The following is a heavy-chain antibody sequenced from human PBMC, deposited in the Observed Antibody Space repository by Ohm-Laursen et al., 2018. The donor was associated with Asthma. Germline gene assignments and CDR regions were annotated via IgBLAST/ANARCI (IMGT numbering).Heavy chain of an antibody. J-gene: IGHJ3*01. CDR1: GFNFGTYG. Sequence: SSLRLSCTASGFNFGTYGMHWVRQAPGKGPEWVAVISQDGSSEYYADSVKGRFTISRDNSKNTLYLQMSRLRTEDTAVYSCAKDFRDAFDVWGQGTMVTVSS. CDR2: ISQDGSSE. CDR3: AKDFRDAFDV. V-gene: IGHV3-30*18.